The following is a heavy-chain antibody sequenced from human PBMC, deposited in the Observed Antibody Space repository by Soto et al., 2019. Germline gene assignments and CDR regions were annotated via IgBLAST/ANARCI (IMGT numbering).Heavy chain of an antibody. CDR2: IYTRGST. J-gene: IGHJ4*02. V-gene: IGHV4-4*07. Sequence: PSETLSLTCPVSGASITNFYWSWIRQSARKGLEWIGRIYTRGSTDYNPSLKSRATMSIDTSKNQVSLTLSSVTAADTAVYYCARGGAYYFDSWGQGILVTVSS. CDR3: ARGGAYYFDS. CDR1: GASITNFY. D-gene: IGHD3-16*01.